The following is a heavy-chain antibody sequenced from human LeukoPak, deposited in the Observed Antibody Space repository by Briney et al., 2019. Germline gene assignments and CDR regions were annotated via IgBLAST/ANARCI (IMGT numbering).Heavy chain of an antibody. V-gene: IGHV3-33*01. J-gene: IGHJ4*02. CDR1: GFTFSSYG. Sequence: GRSLRLSCAASGFTFSSYGMHWVRQAPGKGLEWVAVIWYDGSNKYYADSVKGRFTISRDNSKNTLYLQMNSLRAEDTAVYYRARRLSGGYYAYFDCWGQGTLVTVSS. CDR3: ARRLSGGYYAYFDC. CDR2: IWYDGSNK. D-gene: IGHD1-26*01.